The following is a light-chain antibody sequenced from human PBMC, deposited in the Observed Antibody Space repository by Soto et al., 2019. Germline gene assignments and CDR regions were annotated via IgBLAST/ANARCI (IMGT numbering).Light chain of an antibody. Sequence: DIQMTQSPSSLSASVGDRVTITCRASQSISSYLNWYQQKPGKATKLLIYAASSLQSGVPSRFSGSGSGTDFTLTISSLQPEDFPTYYCQQIDRTPFAFGQGTKLEIK. J-gene: IGKJ2*01. CDR3: QQIDRTPFA. CDR2: AAS. CDR1: QSISSY. V-gene: IGKV1-39*01.